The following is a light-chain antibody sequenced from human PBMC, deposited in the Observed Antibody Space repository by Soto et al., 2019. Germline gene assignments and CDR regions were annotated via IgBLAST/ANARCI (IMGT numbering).Light chain of an antibody. Sequence: QSVLTQPPSVSAAPGQKVTISRSGSSSNVGINSISWYQQLPGAAPKLLIYGNDKRPSGIPDRFSGSKSGTSATLGITGLQTGDEADYYCGTWDSSLSVGVFGGGTKLTVL. CDR3: GTWDSSLSVGV. V-gene: IGLV1-51*01. CDR1: SSNVGINS. CDR2: GND. J-gene: IGLJ3*02.